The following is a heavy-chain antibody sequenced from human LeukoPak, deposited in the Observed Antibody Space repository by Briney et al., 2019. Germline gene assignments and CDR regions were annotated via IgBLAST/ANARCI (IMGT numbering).Heavy chain of an antibody. Sequence: PSETLSLTCAVYGGSFNGYYWSWIRQPPGKGLEWIGEINHSGSTNYNPSLKSRVTISVDTSKNQFSLKLSSVTAADTAVYYCARQRTVRDWFDPWGQGTLVTVSS. D-gene: IGHD4-17*01. J-gene: IGHJ5*02. CDR1: GGSFNGYY. V-gene: IGHV4-34*01. CDR2: INHSGST. CDR3: ARQRTVRDWFDP.